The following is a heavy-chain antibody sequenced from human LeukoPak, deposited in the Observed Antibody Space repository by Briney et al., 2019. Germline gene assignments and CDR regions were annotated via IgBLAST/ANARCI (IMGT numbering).Heavy chain of an antibody. J-gene: IGHJ4*02. V-gene: IGHV4-59*01. CDR3: AREKFRGGGWYEEEYYFDY. CDR2: IYYTGST. CDR1: GGSISSYY. Sequence: PSETLSLTCTVSGGSISSYYWSWIRQPPGKGLEWIGYIYYTGSTNYNPSLKSRVTISVDTSKNQFSLKLSSVTAADTAVYYCAREKFRGGGWYEEEYYFDYWGQGTLVTVSS. D-gene: IGHD6-19*01.